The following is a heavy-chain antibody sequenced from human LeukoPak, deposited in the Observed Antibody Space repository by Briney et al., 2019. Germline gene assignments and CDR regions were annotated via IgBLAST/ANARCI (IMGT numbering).Heavy chain of an antibody. CDR2: IYSGGGT. D-gene: IGHD3-16*01. CDR1: GFTVSSNY. CDR3: VTRLA. Sequence: PGGSLRLSCAASGFTVSSNYMSWVRQAPGKGLDWVSMIYSGGGTNYADSVKGRFTISRDSSKNTLYLQMNSLRAEDTAVYYCVTRLAWGQGTLVTVSS. V-gene: IGHV3-53*01. J-gene: IGHJ5*02.